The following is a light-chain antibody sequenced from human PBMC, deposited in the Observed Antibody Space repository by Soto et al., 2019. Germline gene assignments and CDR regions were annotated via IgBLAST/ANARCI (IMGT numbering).Light chain of an antibody. CDR1: HSISSW. V-gene: IGKV1-5*03. Sequence: DIQMTQSPSTLSASVGDRVTITCRASHSISSWLARYQQKPGKAPKLLIYKASSLESGVPSRFSGSGSGTEFTLTISSLQPDDFATYYCQHYNSYSEAFGQGTKVDI. CDR2: KAS. CDR3: QHYNSYSEA. J-gene: IGKJ1*01.